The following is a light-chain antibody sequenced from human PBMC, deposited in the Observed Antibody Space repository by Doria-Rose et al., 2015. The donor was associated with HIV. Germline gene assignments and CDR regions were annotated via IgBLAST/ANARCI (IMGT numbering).Light chain of an antibody. CDR2: WAS. V-gene: IGKV4-1*01. Sequence: DIRVTQSPESLGMSLGERATLNCKSNQSLLYTSKNYLAWYQQKPGQPPKLLIYWASTRQSGVPARFNGSGSGTDFTLTISSLEAEGVAVYYCQQYYDTPSFGPGTTVNIK. J-gene: IGKJ3*01. CDR1: QSLLYTSKNY. CDR3: QQYYDTPS.